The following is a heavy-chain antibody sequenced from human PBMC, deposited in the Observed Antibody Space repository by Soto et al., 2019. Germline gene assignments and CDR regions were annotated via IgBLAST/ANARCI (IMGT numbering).Heavy chain of an antibody. CDR2: IYTSGST. CDR3: ARILGYDFWSGYLGRYYYGMDV. V-gene: IGHV4-4*07. J-gene: IGHJ6*02. CDR1: GGSISSYY. Sequence: PCTVCGGSISSYYWSWIRQPAGKGLEWIGRIYTSGSTNYNPSLKSRVTMSVDTSKNQFSLKLSSVTAADTAVYYCARILGYDFWSGYLGRYYYGMDVWGQATTVTVSS. D-gene: IGHD3-3*01.